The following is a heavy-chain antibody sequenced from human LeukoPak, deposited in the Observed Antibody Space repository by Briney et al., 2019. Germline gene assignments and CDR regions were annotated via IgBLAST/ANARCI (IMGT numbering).Heavy chain of an antibody. CDR1: GGTFSSYA. Sequence: ASVKVSCKASGGTFSSYAISWVRQAPGQGLEWMGRIIPILGIANYAQKFQGRVTITADKSTSTAYMELSSLRSEDTAVYYCAADSGSYSDAFDIWGQGTMVTVSS. D-gene: IGHD1-26*01. CDR3: AADSGSYSDAFDI. J-gene: IGHJ3*02. V-gene: IGHV1-69*04. CDR2: IIPILGIA.